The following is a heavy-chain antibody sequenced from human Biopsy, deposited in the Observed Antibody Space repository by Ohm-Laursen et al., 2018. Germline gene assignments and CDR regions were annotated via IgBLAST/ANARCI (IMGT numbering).Heavy chain of an antibody. D-gene: IGHD1-1*01. CDR2: VAPENGKT. J-gene: IGHJ4*02. Sequence: ASVKVSCKISGYTLTALSMHWVRQAPGRGLEWMGGVAPENGKTIYAQKFQGRITMTEDTSTDTAYMELSSLRSEDTAVYYCAADINVWNVNYWGQGTQVTVSS. CDR1: GYTLTALS. CDR3: AADINVWNVNY. V-gene: IGHV1-24*01.